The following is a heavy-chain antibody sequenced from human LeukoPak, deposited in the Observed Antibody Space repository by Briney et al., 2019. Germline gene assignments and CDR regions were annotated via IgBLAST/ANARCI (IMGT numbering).Heavy chain of an antibody. D-gene: IGHD2-15*01. J-gene: IGHJ4*02. Sequence: GRSLRLSCAASGFTFSSHWMHWVRQAPGKGLVWVSGISTDGSRPRYADSVNGRFTISRDNAKNTLYLQMNSLRAEDTAVYFCVRDGQGSTPLDYWGQGTLVTVSS. CDR2: ISTDGSRP. CDR3: VRDGQGSTPLDY. CDR1: GFTFSSHW. V-gene: IGHV3-74*01.